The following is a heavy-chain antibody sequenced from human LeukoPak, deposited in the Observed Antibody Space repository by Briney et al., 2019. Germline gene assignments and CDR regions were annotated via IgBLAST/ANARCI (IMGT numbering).Heavy chain of an antibody. J-gene: IGHJ4*02. V-gene: IGHV3-9*01. CDR1: GFTFDDYA. CDR3: ARDSSIAARTFDY. D-gene: IGHD6-6*01. CDR2: ISWNSGSI. Sequence: GGSLRLSCAASGFTFDDYAMYWVRQAPGKGLEWVSGISWNSGSIGYADSVKGRFTISRDNAKNSLYLQMNSLRAEDTALYYCARDSSIAARTFDYWGQGTLVTVSS.